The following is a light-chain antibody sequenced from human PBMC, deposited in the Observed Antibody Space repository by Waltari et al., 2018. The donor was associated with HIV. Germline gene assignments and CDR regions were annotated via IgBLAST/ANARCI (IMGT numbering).Light chain of an antibody. CDR2: EVS. J-gene: IGLJ2*01. V-gene: IGLV2-23*02. CDR3: CSYTGSNPFLL. CDR1: SSTVGSYNL. Sequence: QSALTQPASVSGSPGQSITISCTGTSSTVGSYNLVSWYQQQPGRAPNVMIYEVSKRPSGVSNRFSGSKSGNTASLTISGLQAEDEADYYCCSYTGSNPFLLFGGGTKLTVL.